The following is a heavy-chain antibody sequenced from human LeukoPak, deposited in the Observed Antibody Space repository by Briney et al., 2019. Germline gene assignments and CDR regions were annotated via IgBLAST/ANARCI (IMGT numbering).Heavy chain of an antibody. V-gene: IGHV1-8*01. CDR3: ARMALTGYYRVKWFDP. D-gene: IGHD3-9*01. CDR2: MNPNSGNT. J-gene: IGHJ5*02. CDR1: GYTFTSYD. Sequence: ASVKVSCKASGYTFTSYDINWVRHATGQGLEWMGWMNPNSGNTGYAQKFQGRVTMTRNTSISTAYMELSSLRSEDTAVYYCARMALTGYYRVKWFDPWGQGTLITVSS.